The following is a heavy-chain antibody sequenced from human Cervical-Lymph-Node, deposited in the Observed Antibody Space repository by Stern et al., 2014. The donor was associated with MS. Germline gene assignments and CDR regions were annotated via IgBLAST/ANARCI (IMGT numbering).Heavy chain of an antibody. CDR1: GYTFTGNS. CDR2: IYPGDSDT. CDR3: ARDYGDYAFDY. Sequence: EVQLGESGAEVKKPGESLKLSCKGSGYTFTGNSITWVRQMPGQGLEWMGSIYPGDSDTRYSPAFQGQVTISADKSISTAYLQWSSLKASDTAMYYCARDYGDYAFDYWGQGTLVTVSS. V-gene: IGHV5-51*01. D-gene: IGHD4-17*01. J-gene: IGHJ4*02.